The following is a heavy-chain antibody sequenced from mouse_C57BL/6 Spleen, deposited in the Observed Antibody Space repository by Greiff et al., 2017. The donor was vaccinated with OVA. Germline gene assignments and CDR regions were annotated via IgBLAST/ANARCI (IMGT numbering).Heavy chain of an antibody. CDR3: AREGLRDWFAY. J-gene: IGHJ3*01. CDR2: INPNNGGT. D-gene: IGHD1-1*01. Sequence: VQLQQSGPELVKPGASVKISCKASGYTFTDYYMNWVKQSHGKSLEWIGDINPNNGGTSYNQKFKGKATLTVDKSSSTAYMELRSLTSEDSAVYYCAREGLRDWFAYWGQGTLVTVSA. V-gene: IGHV1-26*01. CDR1: GYTFTDYY.